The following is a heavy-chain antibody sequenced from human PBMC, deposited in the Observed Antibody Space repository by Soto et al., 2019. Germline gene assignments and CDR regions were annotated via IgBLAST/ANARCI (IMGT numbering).Heavy chain of an antibody. CDR2: INHSGST. V-gene: IGHV4-34*01. Sequence: QVQLQQWGAGLLKPSETLSLTCAVYGGSFSGYYWSWIRQPPGKGRVWIGEINHSGSTNYNPSLKSRVTISVDPSKNQFSLKLSSVTAADTAVYYCAREGYCSGGSCYSRTLDYWGQGTLVTVSS. J-gene: IGHJ4*02. D-gene: IGHD2-15*01. CDR1: GGSFSGYY. CDR3: AREGYCSGGSCYSRTLDY.